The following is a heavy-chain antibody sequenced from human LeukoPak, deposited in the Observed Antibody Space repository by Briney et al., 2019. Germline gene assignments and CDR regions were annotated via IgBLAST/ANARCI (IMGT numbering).Heavy chain of an antibody. CDR3: ARIRDGYNDAYDI. CDR2: MNPYSGGT. CDR1: GYTFTGYY. Sequence: GASVKVSCKASGYTFTGYYMHWVRQAPGQGLEWMGWMNPYSGGTNYAQKFQGRVTMTRGTSISTAYMELRRLSSDDTAIYYCARIRDGYNDAYDIWGQGTVVTVPS. J-gene: IGHJ3*02. V-gene: IGHV1-2*02. D-gene: IGHD5-24*01.